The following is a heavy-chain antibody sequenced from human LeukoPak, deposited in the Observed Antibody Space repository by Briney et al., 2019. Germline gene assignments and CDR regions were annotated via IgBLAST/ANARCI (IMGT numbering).Heavy chain of an antibody. CDR2: INPNSGDT. D-gene: IGHD3-10*01. CDR3: ARATVITMVRGVIPYFDY. CDR1: GYTFTGYY. V-gene: IGHV1-2*02. J-gene: IGHJ4*02. Sequence: ASVTVSCKASGYTFTGYYMHWVRQAPGQGLEWMGWINPNSGDTNYAQKFQGRVTMTRDTSISTAYMELSRLRSDDTAVYYCARATVITMVRGVIPYFDYWGQGTLVTVSS.